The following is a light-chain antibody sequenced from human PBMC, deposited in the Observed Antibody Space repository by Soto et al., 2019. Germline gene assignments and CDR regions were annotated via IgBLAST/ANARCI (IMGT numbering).Light chain of an antibody. J-gene: IGLJ1*01. CDR3: SSYTTGGSYV. CDR2: DVS. CDR1: SRDVGGYNS. Sequence: QSALTQPASVSGSLGLSIAISCTGTSRDVGGYNSVSWYQQQPGKVPKLIIYDVSSRPSGVSNRFSGSKSGNTASLTISGLQAEDEGDYYCSSYTTGGSYVFGTGTKLTVL. V-gene: IGLV2-14*01.